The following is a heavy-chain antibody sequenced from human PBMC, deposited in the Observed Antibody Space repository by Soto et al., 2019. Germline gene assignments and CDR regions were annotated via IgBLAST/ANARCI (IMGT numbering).Heavy chain of an antibody. V-gene: IGHV1-3*01. Sequence: EASVKVSCKASGYTFTSYAMHWVRQAPGQRLEWMGWINAGNGNTKYSQKFQGRVTITRDTSASTAYMELSSLRSEDTAVYYCARAVSGYYTGLDYWGQGTLVTVSS. CDR2: INAGNGNT. D-gene: IGHD3-3*01. CDR1: GYTFTSYA. CDR3: ARAVSGYYTGLDY. J-gene: IGHJ4*02.